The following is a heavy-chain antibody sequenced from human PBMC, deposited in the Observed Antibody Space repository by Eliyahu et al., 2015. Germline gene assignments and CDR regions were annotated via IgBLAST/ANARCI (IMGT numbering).Heavy chain of an antibody. CDR2: INSDGSST. CDR1: GFXFSSYW. CDR3: ARDTRVYDAFDI. J-gene: IGHJ3*02. D-gene: IGHD2-8*01. Sequence: EVQLVESGGGLVQPGGSLRLSXAASGFXFSSYWMHWVRQAPGKGLVWVSRINSDGSSTSYADSVKGRFTISRDNAKNTLYLQMNSLRAEDTAVYYCARDTRVYDAFDIWGQGTMVTVSS. V-gene: IGHV3-74*01.